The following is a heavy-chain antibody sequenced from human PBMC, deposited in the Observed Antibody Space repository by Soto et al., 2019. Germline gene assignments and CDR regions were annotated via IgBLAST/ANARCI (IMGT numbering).Heavy chain of an antibody. J-gene: IGHJ6*03. V-gene: IGHV3-9*01. CDR1: GFTFDDYA. CDR2: IRWNSRSI. D-gene: IGHD3-10*01. CDR3: AKERQLLWFGELGYMDV. Sequence: EVQLVESGGGLVQPGRSLRLSCAASGFTFDDYAMHWVRQAPGKGLEWVSGIRWNSRSIGYADSVKGRFTISRDNAKNSLYLQWNSLRAEDTALYYCAKERQLLWFGELGYMDVWGKGTTVTVSS.